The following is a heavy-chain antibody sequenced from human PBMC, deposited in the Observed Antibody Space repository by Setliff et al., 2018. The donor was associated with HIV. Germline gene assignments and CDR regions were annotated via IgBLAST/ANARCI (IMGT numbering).Heavy chain of an antibody. CDR1: GYSFTSYG. D-gene: IGHD1-26*01. CDR2: ITTYNGGT. V-gene: IGHV1-18*01. Sequence: ASVKVSCKASGYSFTSYGLSWVRLAPGQGLEWMGSITTYNGGTNYAQKFQGRVTMTTDTSTSTAYMELRSLRSDDTAVYYCTRGGYSGAFLDAFDIWGQGTMVTVSS. J-gene: IGHJ3*02. CDR3: TRGGYSGAFLDAFDI.